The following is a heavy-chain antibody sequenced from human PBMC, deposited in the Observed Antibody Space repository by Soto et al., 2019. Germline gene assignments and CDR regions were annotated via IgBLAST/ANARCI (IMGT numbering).Heavy chain of an antibody. CDR3: FGVLAETLDY. J-gene: IGHJ4*01. CDR2: LYYRGTT. CDR1: GGSVTNTGYH. V-gene: IGHV4-39*02. Sequence: SETLSLTCKVSGGSVTNTGYHWGWIRQTPGKGLEWIATLYYRGTTDYNSALRSRATMSVDTSKDHFSLTLTSVTVADTAVYFCFGVLAETLDYGGQGTQVKVAS. D-gene: IGHD3-16*01.